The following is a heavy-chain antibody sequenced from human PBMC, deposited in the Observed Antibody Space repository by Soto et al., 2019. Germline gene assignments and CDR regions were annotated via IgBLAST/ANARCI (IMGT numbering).Heavy chain of an antibody. Sequence: EVQLLESGGGLVQPGGSLRLSCAASGFTFSSYAMSWVRQAPGKGLEWVSAISGSGGSTYYADSVKGRFTISRDNSKNTLYLQMTSLRAEDTAVYYCATRGGVSGGYHIYNGMDVWGQGTTVTVSS. CDR1: GFTFSSYA. J-gene: IGHJ6*02. CDR2: ISGSGGST. CDR3: ATRGGVSGGYHIYNGMDV. V-gene: IGHV3-23*01. D-gene: IGHD3-22*01.